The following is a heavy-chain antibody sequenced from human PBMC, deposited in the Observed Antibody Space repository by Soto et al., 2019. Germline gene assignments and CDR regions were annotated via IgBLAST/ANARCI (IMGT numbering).Heavy chain of an antibody. CDR3: ARTYCSSASCYGLYYFGMDV. CDR1: GGSVSSHSYY. J-gene: IGHJ6*02. Sequence: PSETLSLTCTVFGGSVSSHSYYWIWIRQPPGKGLEWIGYIYYSGSTYYNPSLKSQVTISVDTSKNQFSLKLRSVTAADTAVYYCARTYCSSASCYGLYYFGMDVWGQGTTVTVSS. CDR2: IYYSGST. V-gene: IGHV4-61*01. D-gene: IGHD2-2*01.